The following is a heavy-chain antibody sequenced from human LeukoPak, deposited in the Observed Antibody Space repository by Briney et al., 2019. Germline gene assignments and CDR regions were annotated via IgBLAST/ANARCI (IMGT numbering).Heavy chain of an antibody. CDR3: ATGQQMNDH. D-gene: IGHD6-13*01. CDR2: IYYSGST. Sequence: SETLSLTCTVSGGSISIYYWTWIRQPPGKGLEWIGNIYYSGSTNYDPSLKSRVTISVDTSKKQFSLKLTSVTAADTAVYYCATGQQMNDHWGQGTLVTVSS. J-gene: IGHJ5*02. V-gene: IGHV4-59*13. CDR1: GGSISIYY.